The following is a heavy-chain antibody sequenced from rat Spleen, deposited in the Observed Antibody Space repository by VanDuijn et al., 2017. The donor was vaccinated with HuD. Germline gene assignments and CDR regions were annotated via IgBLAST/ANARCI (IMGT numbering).Heavy chain of an antibody. J-gene: IGHJ2*01. CDR2: ISYSGNT. V-gene: IGHV3-1*01. D-gene: IGHD1-6*01. CDR1: GYSITSNY. Sequence: EVQLQESGPGLVKPSQSLSLTCSVTGYSITSNYWAWIRKFPGNKMEWMEYISYSGNTGYNPSLKSRISIIRDTSKNQFFLQLNSVITEDTATYYCVRAKDTTDYYYGYFDNWGQGVMVTVSS. CDR3: VRAKDTTDYYYGYFDN.